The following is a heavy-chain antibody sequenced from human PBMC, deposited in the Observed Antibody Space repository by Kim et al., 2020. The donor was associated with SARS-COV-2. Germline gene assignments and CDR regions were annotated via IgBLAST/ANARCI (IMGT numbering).Heavy chain of an antibody. CDR2: IYYSGST. CDR1: GGSISSYY. V-gene: IGHV4-59*01. J-gene: IGHJ3*02. Sequence: SETLSLTCTVSGGSISSYYWSWIRQPPGKGLEWIGYIYYSGSTNYNPSLKSRVTISVDTSMNQFSLKLSSVTAADTAVYYCARGPRKKITIFGVVLSGAFDIWGQGTMVTVSS. CDR3: ARGPRKKITIFGVVLSGAFDI. D-gene: IGHD3-3*01.